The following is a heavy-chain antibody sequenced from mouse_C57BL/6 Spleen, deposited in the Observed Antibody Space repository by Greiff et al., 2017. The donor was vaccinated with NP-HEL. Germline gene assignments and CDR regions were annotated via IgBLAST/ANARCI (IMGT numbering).Heavy chain of an antibody. CDR1: GYTFTSYW. CDR2: IDPSDSET. D-gene: IGHD2-4*01. J-gene: IGHJ1*03. Sequence: QVQLQQPGAELVRPGSSVKLSCKASGYTFTSYWMHWVKQRPIQGLEWIGNIDPSDSETHYNQKFKDKDTLTVDKSSSTAYMQLSSLTSEDSAVYYCARRGLRRNFDVWGTGTTVTVSS. V-gene: IGHV1-52*01. CDR3: ARRGLRRNFDV.